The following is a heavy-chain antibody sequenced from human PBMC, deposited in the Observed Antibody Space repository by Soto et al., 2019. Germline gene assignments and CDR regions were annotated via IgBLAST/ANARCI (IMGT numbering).Heavy chain of an antibody. V-gene: IGHV1-69*01. CDR1: SFYA. Sequence: QVQPVQSGSEVKKPGSSVRVSCKTGSFYAVSWVRQAPGQGLEWMGGLIPVFDTPSYAQKFQGRVTITADESKSTAYMELSSLRSEDTALYYCASTPVTGRYSSYGMAAWDQGIAVTVSS. J-gene: IGHJ6*02. CDR3: ASTPVTGRYSSYGMAA. CDR2: LIPVFDTP. D-gene: IGHD4-4*01.